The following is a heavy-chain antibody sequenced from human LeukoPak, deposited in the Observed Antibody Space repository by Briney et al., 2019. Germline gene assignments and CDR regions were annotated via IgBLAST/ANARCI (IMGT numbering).Heavy chain of an antibody. CDR3: ARKGQGSNWAAEYFQN. D-gene: IGHD6-13*01. CDR2: ISGSGGST. J-gene: IGHJ1*01. Sequence: PGGSLRLSCAASGFTFSSYAMSWVRQAPGKGLEWVSAISGSGGSTYYADSVKGRFTISRDNSKNTLYLQMSSLRADDTAVYYCARKGQGSNWAAEYFQNWGQGTLVTVSS. CDR1: GFTFSSYA. V-gene: IGHV3-23*01.